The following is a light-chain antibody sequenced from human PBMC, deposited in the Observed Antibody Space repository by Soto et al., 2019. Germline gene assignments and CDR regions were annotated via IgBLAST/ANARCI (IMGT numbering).Light chain of an antibody. CDR1: QTVSRN. CDR2: DIS. Sequence: VITQSPATLSVSPGERATLSCRASQTVSRNLAWYQQRPGPAPSLLIYDISNRATGVPARFIGSGSETEFTLPLRSMQSEDFAFDVCQHYNNWPSFCQGTRLEI. V-gene: IGKV3-15*01. J-gene: IGKJ5*01. CDR3: QHYNNWPS.